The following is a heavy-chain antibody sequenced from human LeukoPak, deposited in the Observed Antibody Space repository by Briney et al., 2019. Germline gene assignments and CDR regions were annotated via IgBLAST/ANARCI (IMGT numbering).Heavy chain of an antibody. CDR1: GGTFSSYA. CDR3: ATKGGCGGDCYPSGYFQH. D-gene: IGHD2-21*02. CDR2: IIPIFGTA. J-gene: IGHJ1*01. Sequence: ASVKVSCKASGGTFSSYAISWVRQAPGQGLEWMGGIIPIFGTANYAQKFQGRVTITADESTSTAYMELSSLRSEDTAVYYCATKGGCGGDCYPSGYFQHWGQGTLVTVSS. V-gene: IGHV1-69*13.